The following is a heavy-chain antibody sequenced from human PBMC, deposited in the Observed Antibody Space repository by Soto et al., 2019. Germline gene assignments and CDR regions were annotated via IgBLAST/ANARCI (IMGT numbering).Heavy chain of an antibody. Sequence: PGGSLRLSCAASGFTFSSYAMSWVRQAPGKGLEWVSAISGSGGSTYYADSVKGRFTISRDNSKNTLYLQMNSLRVEDTAVYYCAKDLVELTIFGVVIHWGQGTLVTVSS. J-gene: IGHJ4*02. V-gene: IGHV3-23*01. CDR1: GFTFSSYA. D-gene: IGHD3-3*01. CDR3: AKDLVELTIFGVVIH. CDR2: ISGSGGST.